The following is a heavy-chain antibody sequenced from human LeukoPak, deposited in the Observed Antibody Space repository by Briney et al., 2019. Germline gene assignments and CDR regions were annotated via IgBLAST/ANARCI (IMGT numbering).Heavy chain of an antibody. J-gene: IGHJ6*03. CDR2: IWYDGSNK. V-gene: IGHV3-33*01. CDR3: ARDPSSSSYYYYYYYMDV. Sequence: QTGGSLRLSCAASGFTFSSYGMHWVRQAPGKGLEWVAVIWYDGSNKYYADSVKGRFTISRDNSKNTLYLQMNSLRAEDTAVYYCARDPSSSSYYYYYYYMDVWGKGTTVTVSS. CDR1: GFTFSSYG. D-gene: IGHD6-6*01.